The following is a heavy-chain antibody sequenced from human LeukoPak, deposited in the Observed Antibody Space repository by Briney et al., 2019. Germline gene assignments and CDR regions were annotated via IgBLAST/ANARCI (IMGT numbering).Heavy chain of an antibody. V-gene: IGHV3-53*01. J-gene: IGHJ4*02. CDR3: AGVSFSSGWYRDY. CDR1: GFTDY. CDR2: IYSGGST. Sequence: PGGSLRLSCAASGFTDYMTWVRQAPGMGLEWVSVIYSGGSTYYAASVKGRFSVSRDNSKNTVYLQMNSLRAEDTAVYYCAGVSFSSGWYRDYWGRGTLVTVSS. D-gene: IGHD6-19*01.